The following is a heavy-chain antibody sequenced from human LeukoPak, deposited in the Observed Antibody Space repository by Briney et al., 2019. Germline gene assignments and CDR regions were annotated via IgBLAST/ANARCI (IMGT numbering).Heavy chain of an antibody. V-gene: IGHV1-18*01. CDR1: GYTFTNYG. J-gene: IGHJ5*02. CDR2: ISTYDHDT. CDR3: VRDYFCSGGTCDDCFDP. Sequence: ASVKVSCKASGYTFTNYGISWVRQAPGQGLEWMAWISTYDHDTNYAQKFRGRVTLTTDTSTSTAYMELRSLGSDDTAVYYCVRDYFCSGGTCDDCFDPWGQGTLVTVSS. D-gene: IGHD2-15*01.